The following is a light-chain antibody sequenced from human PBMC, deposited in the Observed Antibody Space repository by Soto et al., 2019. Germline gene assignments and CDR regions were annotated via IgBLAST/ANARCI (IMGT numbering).Light chain of an antibody. CDR3: QQGNKWPYT. CDR2: DTS. V-gene: IGKV3-11*01. CDR1: QSVSSS. J-gene: IGKJ2*01. Sequence: EIVLTQSPATLSLSPGERATLSCRASQSVSSSFSWYQQQPGQAPRLLIYDTSNRATGIPARFSGSGSGTDFTLTISRLEPEDFAVYYCQQGNKWPYTFGRGTEVETK.